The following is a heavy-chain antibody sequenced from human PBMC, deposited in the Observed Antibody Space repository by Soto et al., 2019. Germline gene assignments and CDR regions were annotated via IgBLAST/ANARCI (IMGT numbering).Heavy chain of an antibody. CDR2: ISGSGGST. CDR1: GFTFSSYA. V-gene: IGHV3-23*01. D-gene: IGHD3-9*01. J-gene: IGHJ6*02. Sequence: PGGSLRLSCAASGFTFSSYAMSWVRQAPGKGLEWVSAISGSGGSTYYADSVKGRFTISRDKSKNTLYLQMNSLRAEDTAVYYCAKGVYYDILTGPPNYYYGMDVWGQGTTVTVSS. CDR3: AKGVYYDILTGPPNYYYGMDV.